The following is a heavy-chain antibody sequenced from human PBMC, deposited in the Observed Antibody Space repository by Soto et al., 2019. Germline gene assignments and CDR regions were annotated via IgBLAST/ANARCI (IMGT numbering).Heavy chain of an antibody. V-gene: IGHV3-21*01. J-gene: IGHJ6*03. CDR3: ASLTFNYPLPSYYYYYMDV. CDR1: GFTFSSYS. Sequence: EVQLVESGGGLVKPGGSLRLSCAASGFTFSSYSMNWVRQAPGKGLEWVSSISSSSSYIYYADSVKGRFTISRDNAKNSLYLQINSLRAEDTAVYYCASLTFNYPLPSYYYYYMDVWGKGTTVTVSS. CDR2: ISSSSSYI. D-gene: IGHD4-4*01.